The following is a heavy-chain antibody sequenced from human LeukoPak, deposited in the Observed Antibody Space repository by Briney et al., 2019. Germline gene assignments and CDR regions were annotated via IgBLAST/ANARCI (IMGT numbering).Heavy chain of an antibody. CDR1: EFTLSGYW. V-gene: IGHV3-74*01. Sequence: PGGSLRLSCAASEFTLSGYWMHWVRQAPGKGLVWVSRISPDGSTTNYADSVKGRFTISRDNAKNSLYLQMNSLRAEDTAVYYCARDPGSGYMDVWGKGTTVTVSS. D-gene: IGHD3-10*01. CDR2: ISPDGSTT. J-gene: IGHJ6*03. CDR3: ARDPGSGYMDV.